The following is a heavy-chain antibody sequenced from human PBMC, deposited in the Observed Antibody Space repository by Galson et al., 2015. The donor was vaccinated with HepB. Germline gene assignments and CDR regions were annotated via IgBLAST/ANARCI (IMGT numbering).Heavy chain of an antibody. Sequence: SLRLSCAASGFTFSSNWMQWVRQAPGKGLEWVSRINSDVSTTSYTDSVKGRFTISRDNAKNTLYLQMNSLRAEDTAVYYCGNWGSSWGQGTPVTVSS. D-gene: IGHD7-27*01. V-gene: IGHV3-74*01. CDR3: GNWGSS. CDR1: GFTFSSNW. J-gene: IGHJ5*02. CDR2: INSDVSTT.